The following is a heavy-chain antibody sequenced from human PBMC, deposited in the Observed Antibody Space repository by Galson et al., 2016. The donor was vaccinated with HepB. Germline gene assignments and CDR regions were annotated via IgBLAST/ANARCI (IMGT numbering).Heavy chain of an antibody. D-gene: IGHD3-10*01. CDR1: GFTFNRYA. CDR3: AKGMVLYYYGVDV. J-gene: IGHJ6*02. V-gene: IGHV3-30*18. CDR2: ISTDETKI. Sequence: SLRLSCAASGFTFNRYAFHWVRQAPGKGLEWVAVISTDETKIYYGDSVKGRFTISTDNYKRTLYLQMNNLTPDDTALYFCAKGMVLYYYGVDVWGQGTTVTVSS.